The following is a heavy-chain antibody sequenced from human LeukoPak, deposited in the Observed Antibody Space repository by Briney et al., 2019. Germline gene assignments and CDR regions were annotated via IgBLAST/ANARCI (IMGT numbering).Heavy chain of an antibody. V-gene: IGHV3-7*01. CDR2: INEEGSEK. CDR1: GFTFSSSW. Sequence: GGSLRLSCAASGFTFSSSWMSWVRQAPGKGLEWVASINEEGSEKNYVDSVKGRFTISRENAKNSLYLQMNSLRAEDTAVYYCARAVYWARDYWGQGTLVTVSS. J-gene: IGHJ4*02. D-gene: IGHD2-8*02. CDR3: ARAVYWARDY.